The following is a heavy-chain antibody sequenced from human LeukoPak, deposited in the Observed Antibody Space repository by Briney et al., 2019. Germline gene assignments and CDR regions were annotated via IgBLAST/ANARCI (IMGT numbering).Heavy chain of an antibody. CDR1: GGSISSGGYY. D-gene: IGHD2-2*01. Sequence: PSETLSLTCTVSGGSISSGGYYWSWIRQHPGKGLEWIGYIYYSGSTYYNPSLKSRVTISVDTSKNQFSLKLSSVTAADTAVYYCARAPDIVVVPAAIDYWGQGTLVTVSS. CDR2: IYYSGST. CDR3: ARAPDIVVVPAAIDY. V-gene: IGHV4-31*03. J-gene: IGHJ4*02.